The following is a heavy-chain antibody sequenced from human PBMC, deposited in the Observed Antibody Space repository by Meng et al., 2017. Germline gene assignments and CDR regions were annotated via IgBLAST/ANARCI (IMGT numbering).Heavy chain of an antibody. J-gene: IGHJ4*02. Sequence: QGRLVQSGAVVKKPGASVKVSCDTSGYTLSSDGFAWARQTPEQGLEWLGWINVYSGITNYAQKFQGRVTMTTDTSTRTGYMELTSLTSDDTATYYCATRGNPYLNCWGQGTLVTSPQ. V-gene: IGHV1-18*01. CDR3: ATRGNPYLNC. CDR2: INVYSGIT. CDR1: GYTLSSDG.